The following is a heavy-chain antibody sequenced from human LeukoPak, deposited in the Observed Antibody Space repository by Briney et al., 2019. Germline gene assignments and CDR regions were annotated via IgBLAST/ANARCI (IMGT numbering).Heavy chain of an antibody. Sequence: SETLSLTCTVSGGSISSSSYYWGWIRQPPGKGLEWIGSIYYRGSTYYNPSLRSRVTLSVDTSKNQFSLKLNFMTAADTAVYYCARPSIAATDTGLAYWGQGTLVTVSS. CDR1: GGSISSSSYY. V-gene: IGHV4-39*01. J-gene: IGHJ4*02. D-gene: IGHD6-13*01. CDR2: IYYRGST. CDR3: ARPSIAATDTGLAY.